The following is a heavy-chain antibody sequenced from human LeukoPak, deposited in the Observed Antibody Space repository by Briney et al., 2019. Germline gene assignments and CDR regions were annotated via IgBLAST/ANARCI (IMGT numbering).Heavy chain of an antibody. Sequence: GGSLRLSCAASGFTFSSSWMGWVRQAPGQGLEWVSGISGSGDNTLYADSVKGRFTISRDNSKNTLYLEMNSLRAEDTAIYYCAKMKGHPLPKYYMDVWGQGTTATVSS. CDR2: ISGSGDNT. V-gene: IGHV3-23*01. J-gene: IGHJ6*01. CDR1: GFTFSSSW. D-gene: IGHD1-26*01. CDR3: AKMKGHPLPKYYMDV.